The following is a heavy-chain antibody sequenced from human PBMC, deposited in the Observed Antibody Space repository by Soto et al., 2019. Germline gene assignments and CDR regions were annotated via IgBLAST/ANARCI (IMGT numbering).Heavy chain of an antibody. CDR1: GFTFSDHY. Sequence: EVQLVESGGGLVQPGGSLRLSCAASGFTFSDHYMDWVRQAPGKGLEWVGRTRNKANSYTTEYAASVKGRFTVSRDASKNSLYLQMNSLKTEDTAVYYCTRAVYDGSGYYPDYRGQGTLVTVSS. CDR3: TRAVYDGSGYYPDY. V-gene: IGHV3-72*01. CDR2: TRNKANSYTT. J-gene: IGHJ4*02. D-gene: IGHD3-22*01.